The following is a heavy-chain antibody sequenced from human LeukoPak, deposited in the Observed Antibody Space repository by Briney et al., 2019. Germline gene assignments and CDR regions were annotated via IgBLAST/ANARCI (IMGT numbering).Heavy chain of an antibody. CDR2: ISSSSSYI. D-gene: IGHD3-9*01. CDR3: ASPVGHYDILTGYYPPLGY. V-gene: IGHV3-21*01. J-gene: IGHJ4*02. CDR1: GFTFSSYS. Sequence: GGSLRLSCAASGFTFSSYSMNWVRQAPGKGLEWVSSISSSSSYIYYADSVEGRFTISRDNAKNSLCLQMNSLRAEDTAVYYCASPVGHYDILTGYYPPLGYWGQGTLVTVSS.